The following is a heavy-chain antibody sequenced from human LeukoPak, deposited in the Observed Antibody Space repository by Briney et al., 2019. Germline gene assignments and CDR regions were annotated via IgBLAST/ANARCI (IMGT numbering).Heavy chain of an antibody. J-gene: IGHJ5*02. CDR2: IYTSGST. Sequence: SETLSLTCTVSGGSISSYYWSWIRQPAGKGLEWIGRIYTSGSTNYNPSLKSRVTMSVDTSKNQFPLKLSSVTAADTAVYYCARGALLKKRYCSSTSCSTGWFDPWGQGTLVTVSS. D-gene: IGHD2-2*01. CDR3: ARGALLKKRYCSSTSCSTGWFDP. V-gene: IGHV4-4*07. CDR1: GGSISSYY.